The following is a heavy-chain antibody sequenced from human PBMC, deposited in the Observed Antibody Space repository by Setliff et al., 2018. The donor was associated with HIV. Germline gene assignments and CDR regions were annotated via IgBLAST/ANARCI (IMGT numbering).Heavy chain of an antibody. CDR3: ARDHSITPPH. D-gene: IGHD3-3*02. CDR2: IWYDGSNK. Sequence: GGSLRLSCAASGFTFGHYGMHWVRQAPGKGLEWVAAIWYDGSNKYYGDSVRGRFSISRDNAKNSLYLQMNSLRAEDTAVYYCARDHSITPPHWGQGTLVTVSS. CDR1: GFTFGHYG. J-gene: IGHJ4*02. V-gene: IGHV3-33*01.